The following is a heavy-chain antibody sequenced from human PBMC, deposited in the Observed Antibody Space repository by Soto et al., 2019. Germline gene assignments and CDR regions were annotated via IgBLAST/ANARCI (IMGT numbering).Heavy chain of an antibody. CDR2: INWSGGSS. CDR1: GFTFDDFA. J-gene: IGHJ3*02. V-gene: IGHV3-9*01. D-gene: IGHD6-13*01. Sequence: GGSLRLSCAASGFTFDDFAMHWVRQAPGRGLEWVSGINWSGGSSGYSDSVKGRFTISRDNAKNSLYLEMNSLRVEDTALFYCVKANDQQLVEGGPFDMWGQGTVVTVSS. CDR3: VKANDQQLVEGGPFDM.